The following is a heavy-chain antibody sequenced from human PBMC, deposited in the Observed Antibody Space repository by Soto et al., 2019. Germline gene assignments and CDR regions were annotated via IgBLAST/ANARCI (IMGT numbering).Heavy chain of an antibody. D-gene: IGHD2-2*01. Sequence: PGGSLRLSCAASGFTFDDYAMHWVRQAPGKGMEWVSGISWNSGSIGYADSVKGRFTISRDNAKNSLYLQMNSLRAEDTALYYCAKDMEGEPAAPPDYWGQGT. V-gene: IGHV3-9*01. CDR3: AKDMEGEPAAPPDY. CDR2: ISWNSGSI. CDR1: GFTFDDYA. J-gene: IGHJ4*02.